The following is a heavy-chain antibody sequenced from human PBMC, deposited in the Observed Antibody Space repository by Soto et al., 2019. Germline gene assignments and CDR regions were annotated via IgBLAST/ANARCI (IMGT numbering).Heavy chain of an antibody. Sequence: QVQLVESGGGVVQPGRSLRLSCAASGFTFSSYGMHWVRQAPGKGLEWVAVISYDGSNKYYADSVKGRFTISRDNSKNTLYLQMNSLRAEDTAVYYCARATYYYGSGSHAPLRYWGQGTLVTVSS. CDR2: ISYDGSNK. CDR3: ARATYYYGSGSHAPLRY. V-gene: IGHV3-30*03. D-gene: IGHD3-10*01. J-gene: IGHJ4*02. CDR1: GFTFSSYG.